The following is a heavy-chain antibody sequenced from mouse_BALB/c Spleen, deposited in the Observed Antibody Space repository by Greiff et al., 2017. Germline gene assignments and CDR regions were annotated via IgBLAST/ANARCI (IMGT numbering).Heavy chain of an antibody. J-gene: IGHJ3*01. D-gene: IGHD1-1*02. CDR1: GYTFTDYE. Sequence: VQLQQSGAELVRPGASVTLSCKASGYTFTDYEMHWVKQTPVHGLEWIGAIDPETGGTAYNQKFKGKATLTADKSSSTAYMELRSLTSEDSAVYYCTRRKWSTGGFAYWGQGTLVTVSA. V-gene: IGHV1-15*01. CDR3: TRRKWSTGGFAY. CDR2: IDPETGGT.